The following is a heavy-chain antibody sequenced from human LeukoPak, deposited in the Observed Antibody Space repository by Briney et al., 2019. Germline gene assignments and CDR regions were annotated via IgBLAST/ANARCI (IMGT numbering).Heavy chain of an antibody. CDR1: GGSFSGYY. CDR3: ARGNPPRGYSGYDSPKRKPRNYWFDP. CDR2: INHSGST. Sequence: SETLSLTCAVYGGSFSGYYWSWIRQPPGKGLEWIGEINHSGSTNYNPSLKSRVTISVDTSKNQFSLKLSSVTAADTAVYYCARGNPPRGYSGYDSPKRKPRNYWFDPWGQGTLVTVSS. V-gene: IGHV4-34*01. D-gene: IGHD5-12*01. J-gene: IGHJ5*02.